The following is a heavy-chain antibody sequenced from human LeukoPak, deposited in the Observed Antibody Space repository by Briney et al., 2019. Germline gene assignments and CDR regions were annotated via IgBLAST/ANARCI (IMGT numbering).Heavy chain of an antibody. D-gene: IGHD3-10*01. CDR2: INPNSGGT. CDR1: GYTFTVYY. V-gene: IGHV1-2*02. Sequence: ASVKVSCKASGYTFTVYYMHWVRQAPGQGLEWMGWINPNSGGTNYAQKFQGRVTMTRDTSISTAYMELSSLRSEDTAVYYCARFRSSGSYLDYWGQGTLVTVSS. CDR3: ARFRSSGSYLDY. J-gene: IGHJ4*02.